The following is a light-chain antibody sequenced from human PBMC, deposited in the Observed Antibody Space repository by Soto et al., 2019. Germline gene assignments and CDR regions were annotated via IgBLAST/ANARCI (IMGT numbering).Light chain of an antibody. V-gene: IGLV2-8*01. CDR2: GVA. Sequence: QSALAQPPSASWSPGQSVTISYTGTSSDVGGYVYVSWYQQYQRKTPHLVIFGVAKRPSGVPDRFSGSKTGNTACLTVSGLQAEDEAEYYCLSYEGTANGFGTGTKVTVL. J-gene: IGLJ1*01. CDR1: SSDVGGYVY. CDR3: LSYEGTANG.